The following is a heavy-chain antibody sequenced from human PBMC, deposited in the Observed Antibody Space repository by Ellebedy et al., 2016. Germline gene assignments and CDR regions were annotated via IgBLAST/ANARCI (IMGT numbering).Heavy chain of an antibody. J-gene: IGHJ4*02. CDR3: ARLSSGWQIYYFDL. Sequence: ASVKVSRKASGYTFTSYGISWVRQAPGQGLEWMGWISVYSGDTNYAQKLQGRVTMTTDTSTSTAYMELRSLRSDDTAMYYCARLSSGWQIYYFDLWGQGTPVTVSS. D-gene: IGHD6-19*01. CDR2: ISVYSGDT. V-gene: IGHV1-18*01. CDR1: GYTFTSYG.